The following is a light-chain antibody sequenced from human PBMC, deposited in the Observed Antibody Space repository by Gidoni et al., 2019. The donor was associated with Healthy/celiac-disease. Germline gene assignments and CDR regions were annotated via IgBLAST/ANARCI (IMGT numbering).Light chain of an antibody. J-gene: IGLJ2*01. CDR2: QDS. Sequence: YELTQPPSASVSPGQTASITCSGDKLGDKYACWYQQKPGQSPVLVIYQDSKRPSGIPKRFSGSNSGNTATLTISGTQAMDEADYYCQAWDSSTLVVFGGGTKLTVL. CDR3: QAWDSSTLVV. CDR1: KLGDKY. V-gene: IGLV3-1*01.